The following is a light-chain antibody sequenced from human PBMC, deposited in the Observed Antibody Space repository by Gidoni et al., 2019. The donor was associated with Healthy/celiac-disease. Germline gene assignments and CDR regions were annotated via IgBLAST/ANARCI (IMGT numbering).Light chain of an antibody. CDR3: RQSYITPRS. CDR1: QSISSY. V-gene: IGKV1-39*01. Sequence: DIQMTPPPPSLSASVGDRGTTTSCACQSISSYVNGYQQKTGKDPKLLIYAASSLRGGVPSRFSSSGSGRDVTLTNSSRQPDEFATYYCRQSYITPRSFGRGTKLEIK. J-gene: IGKJ2*04. CDR2: AAS.